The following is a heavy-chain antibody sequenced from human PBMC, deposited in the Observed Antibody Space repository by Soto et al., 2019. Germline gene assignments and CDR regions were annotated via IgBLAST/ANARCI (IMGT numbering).Heavy chain of an antibody. J-gene: IGHJ4*02. V-gene: IGHV3-7*01. CDR3: ARDIGFDYVN. Sequence: GSLRLSCAVSGFNVMSYWMSWVRQAPGKGLEWVASIKDDGSEIYYLQSVRGRFTISRDSAGNALHLAMNYLSAEDTGVYFCARDIGFDYVNWGQGTLVTVSS. CDR1: GFNVMSYW. CDR2: IKDDGSEI. D-gene: IGHD3-16*01.